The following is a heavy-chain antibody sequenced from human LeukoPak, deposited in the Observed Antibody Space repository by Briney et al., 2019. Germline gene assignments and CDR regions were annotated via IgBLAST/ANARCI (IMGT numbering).Heavy chain of an antibody. CDR3: ARPINPYYDILTGYGNWFDP. CDR2: ITATSSST. Sequence: GGSLRLSCAASGFTFSSYGMSWVRQAPGKGLEWVSAITATSSSTHDADSVQGRFTISRDNSKNTLYLQMNSLRAEDTAVYYCARPINPYYDILTGYGNWFDPWGQGTLVTVSS. V-gene: IGHV3-23*01. D-gene: IGHD3-9*01. J-gene: IGHJ5*02. CDR1: GFTFSSYG.